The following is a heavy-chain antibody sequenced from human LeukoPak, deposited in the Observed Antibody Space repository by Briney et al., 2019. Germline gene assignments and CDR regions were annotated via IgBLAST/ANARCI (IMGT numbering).Heavy chain of an antibody. CDR3: ARGPDGMARGVMDY. D-gene: IGHD3-10*01. CDR1: GGSISGNY. CDR2: IYSSGRT. J-gene: IGHJ4*02. V-gene: IGHV4-4*07. Sequence: SGTLSLTCTVSGGSISGNYWSWIRQPAGKGLEWIGRIYSSGRTNYNPSLKSRVTMSVDTSKNQFSLKLSSVTAADTAVYYCARGPDGMARGVMDYWGQGTLVTVSS.